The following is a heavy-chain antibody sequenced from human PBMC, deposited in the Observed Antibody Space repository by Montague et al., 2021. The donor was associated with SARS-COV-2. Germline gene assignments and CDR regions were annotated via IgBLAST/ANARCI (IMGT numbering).Heavy chain of an antibody. D-gene: IGHD5-12*01. Sequence: SETLSLTCTVSGGSISSYYWSWIRQPAGKGLEWIGRIYTSGTIDYSFSLKSRVTISVDTSKNQFSLKLTSVTAADTAVYYCARAHSGSWAHLDNWGQGSLVTVSS. CDR1: GGSISSYY. J-gene: IGHJ4*02. V-gene: IGHV4-4*07. CDR3: ARAHSGSWAHLDN. CDR2: IYTSGTI.